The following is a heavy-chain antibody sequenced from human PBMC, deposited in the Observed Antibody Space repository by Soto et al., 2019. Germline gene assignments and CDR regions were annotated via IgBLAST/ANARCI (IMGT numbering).Heavy chain of an antibody. Sequence: EVQLVESGGGLVQPGGSLRLSCAASGFTFNSYPMNWVRQAPGKGLEWVSYISSASSTIYYADSVKGRFTISRDNAKNSLYLQMNSLRAEDTAVYYCASDWFYMDVWGKGTTVSVSS. CDR2: ISSASSTI. CDR3: ASDWFYMDV. CDR1: GFTFNSYP. J-gene: IGHJ6*03. D-gene: IGHD3-9*01. V-gene: IGHV3-48*01.